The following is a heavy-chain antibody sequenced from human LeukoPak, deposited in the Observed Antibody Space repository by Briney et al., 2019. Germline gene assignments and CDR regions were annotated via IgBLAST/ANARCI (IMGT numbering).Heavy chain of an antibody. J-gene: IGHJ6*04. CDR2: MNPNNGNT. V-gene: IGHV1-8*01. D-gene: IGHD6-25*01. CDR3: ARLASSGWPLYYCYGMCG. Sequence: ASVKVSCKASGYTFTSYDINWVRQATGQGLEWMGWMNPNNGNTVYAQKCQGRVTMTRSTSISTAYMKLSSLRSEDTAVYYCARLASSGWPLYYCYGMCGWGKGVTVT. CDR1: GYTFTSYD.